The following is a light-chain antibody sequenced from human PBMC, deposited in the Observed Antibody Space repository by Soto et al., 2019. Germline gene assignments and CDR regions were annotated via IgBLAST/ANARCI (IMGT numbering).Light chain of an antibody. CDR3: SSYTTSSTWV. Sequence: QSALTQPASVSGSPGQSITISCTGTSSDVGGYNYVSWFQQHPGKAPKVMIFEVSNRPSGVSNRFSGSKSGNTASLTISGLQAEDEADYYCSSYTTSSTWVFGGGTKL. CDR2: EVS. CDR1: SSDVGGYNY. J-gene: IGLJ3*02. V-gene: IGLV2-14*01.